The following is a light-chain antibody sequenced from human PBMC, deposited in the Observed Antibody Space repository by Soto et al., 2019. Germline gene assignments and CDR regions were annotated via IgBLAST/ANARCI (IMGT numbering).Light chain of an antibody. V-gene: IGLV1-44*01. Sequence: QSVLTQPPSASGTPGQKVTISCSGSSSNIGSNTVSWYQQLPGTAPKLLIDSNNQRPSGVPDRFSGSKSGTSASLAISGLQSEDEADYYCATWDDSLDCYVFGTGTKVTVL. CDR3: ATWDDSLDCYV. CDR2: SNN. CDR1: SSNIGSNT. J-gene: IGLJ1*01.